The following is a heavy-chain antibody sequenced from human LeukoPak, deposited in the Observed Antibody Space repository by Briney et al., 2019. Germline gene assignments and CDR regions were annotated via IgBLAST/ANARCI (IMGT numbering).Heavy chain of an antibody. D-gene: IGHD3-22*01. CDR2: ISYDRSNK. Sequence: GGSLRRSCAASGFTFSSYGMHWVREAPGKGLEWVAVISYDRSNKYYADSVKGRFTISRDNSKNTLYLQMNSLRAEDTAVYYCAKELRLIVVVNDYWGQGTLVTVSS. J-gene: IGHJ4*02. V-gene: IGHV3-30*18. CDR1: GFTFSSYG. CDR3: AKELRLIVVVNDY.